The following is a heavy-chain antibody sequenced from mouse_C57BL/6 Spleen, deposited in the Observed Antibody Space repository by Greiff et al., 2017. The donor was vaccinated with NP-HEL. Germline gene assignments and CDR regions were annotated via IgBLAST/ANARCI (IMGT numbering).Heavy chain of an antibody. Sequence: EVKLQESGGGLVKPGGSLKLSCAASGFTFSDYGMHWVRQAPEKGLEWVAYISSGSSTIYYADTVKGRFTISRDNAKNTLFLQMTSLRSEDTAMYYCARNYGSRETWFAYWGQGTLVTVSA. CDR1: GFTFSDYG. V-gene: IGHV5-17*01. CDR2: ISSGSSTI. D-gene: IGHD1-1*01. CDR3: ARNYGSRETWFAY. J-gene: IGHJ3*01.